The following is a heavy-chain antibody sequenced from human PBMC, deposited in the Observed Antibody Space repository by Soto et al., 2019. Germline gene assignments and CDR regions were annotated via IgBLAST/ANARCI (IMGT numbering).Heavy chain of an antibody. V-gene: IGHV3-30-3*01. CDR1: GFTFSSYA. D-gene: IGHD2-2*01. CDR2: ISYDGSNK. CDR3: ARDPENEYQLLKGGGWFDP. J-gene: IGHJ5*02. Sequence: GGSLRLSCAASGFTFSSYAMHWVRQAPGKGLEWVAVISYDGSNKYYADSVKGRFTISRDNSKNTLYLQMNSLRAEDTAVYYCARDPENEYQLLKGGGWFDPWGQGTLVTVSS.